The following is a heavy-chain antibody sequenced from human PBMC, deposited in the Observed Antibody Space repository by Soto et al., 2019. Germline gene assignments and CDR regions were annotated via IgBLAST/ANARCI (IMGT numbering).Heavy chain of an antibody. Sequence: EVQLLDSGGGLVQPGGSLRLSCAASGFTFSTYAMSWVRQAPGKGLEWVSTITGSGSSTYYADSVKGRFTISRDNSKNTLALQMKRLRGEDTGVDYWEKDLFGDYGGVDYWGQGTLVTLSS. CDR1: GFTFSTYA. CDR3: EKDLFGDYGGVDY. CDR2: ITGSGSST. D-gene: IGHD3-10*01. J-gene: IGHJ4*02. V-gene: IGHV3-23*01.